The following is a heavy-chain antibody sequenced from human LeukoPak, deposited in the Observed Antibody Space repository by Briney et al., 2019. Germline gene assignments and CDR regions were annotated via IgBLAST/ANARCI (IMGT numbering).Heavy chain of an antibody. CDR3: ARLLGRFLEWLRFDP. CDR1: GGTFSSYA. J-gene: IGHJ5*02. D-gene: IGHD3-3*01. CDR2: IIPIFGTA. Sequence: SSVKVSCKASGGTFSSYAISWVRQAPGQGLEWMGGIIPIFGTANYAQKFQGRVTITTHESTSTAYMELSRLRSEDTAVYYCARLLGRFLEWLRFDPWGQGTLVTVSS. V-gene: IGHV1-69*05.